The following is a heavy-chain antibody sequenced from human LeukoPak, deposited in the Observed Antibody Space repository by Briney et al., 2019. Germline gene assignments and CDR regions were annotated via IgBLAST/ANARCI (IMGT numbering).Heavy chain of an antibody. CDR1: GFTFTNYW. CDR2: INSDGSDI. Sequence: PGGSLRLSCAASGFTFTNYWMHWVRQAPGQGLVWVSRINSDGSDITFADSVKGRFTISRDNAKKTLYLEMHSLGAEDTAIYYCARGLYVSGSSAHDDWGQGTLVTVSS. D-gene: IGHD3-10*01. V-gene: IGHV3-74*03. CDR3: ARGLYVSGSSAHDD. J-gene: IGHJ4*02.